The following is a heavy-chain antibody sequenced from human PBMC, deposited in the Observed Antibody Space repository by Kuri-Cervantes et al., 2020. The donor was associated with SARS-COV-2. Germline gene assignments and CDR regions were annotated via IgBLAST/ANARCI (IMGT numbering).Heavy chain of an antibody. CDR2: ISYDGSNK. CDR1: GFTFSSYA. D-gene: IGHD3-10*01. V-gene: IGHV3-30-3*01. CDR3: ARGMGAGVTSWSFDY. J-gene: IGHJ4*02. Sequence: GGSLRLSCAASGFTFSSYAMHWVRQAPGKGLEWVAVISYDGSNKYYADSVKGRFTISRDNSKNTLYLQMNSLRAEDTAVYYCARGMGAGVTSWSFDYWGQGTLVTVSS.